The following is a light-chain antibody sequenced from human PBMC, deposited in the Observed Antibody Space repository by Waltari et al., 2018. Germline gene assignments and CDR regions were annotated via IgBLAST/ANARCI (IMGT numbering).Light chain of an antibody. Sequence: VVMTQSPLSLPVTLGQPASISCRSSQSLVHSDGKTYLNWFRQRPGQSPRRLIYKVSNRDSGVPDRFSGSGSGTDFTLRISRVEAEDVGVYYCMQGTHWPWTFGQGTKVEIK. V-gene: IGKV2-30*02. CDR1: QSLVHSDGKTY. J-gene: IGKJ1*01. CDR3: MQGTHWPWT. CDR2: KVS.